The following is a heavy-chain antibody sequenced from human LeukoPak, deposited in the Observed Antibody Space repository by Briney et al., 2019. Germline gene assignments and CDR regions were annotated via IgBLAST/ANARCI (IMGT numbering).Heavy chain of an antibody. Sequence: PSETLSLTCAVSGYSITSGSYWGWIRQPPGKGLEWIGNMYHNGDTYHNPSLKSRVTISADTSKNQFSLKLTSVTAADTAVYYCAKVGAYGDYARHDYWGQGTLVTVS. D-gene: IGHD4-17*01. CDR1: GYSITSGSY. J-gene: IGHJ4*02. V-gene: IGHV4-38-2*01. CDR2: MYHNGDT. CDR3: AKVGAYGDYARHDY.